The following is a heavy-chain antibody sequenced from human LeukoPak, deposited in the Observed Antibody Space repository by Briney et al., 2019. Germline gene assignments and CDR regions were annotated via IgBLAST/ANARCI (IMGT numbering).Heavy chain of an antibody. CDR1: GFTFSTYW. J-gene: IGHJ4*02. V-gene: IGHV3-74*01. CDR3: ARDLRSNRDY. D-gene: IGHD1-14*01. CDR2: INPDGSRT. Sequence: GGSLRLYCAASGFTFSTYWVHWVRQAPGKGLVWVSRINPDGSRTDYADSVKGRFTISRDNAKNTLYLQMNSLRAEDTAVYFCARDLRSNRDYWGQGTLVTVSS.